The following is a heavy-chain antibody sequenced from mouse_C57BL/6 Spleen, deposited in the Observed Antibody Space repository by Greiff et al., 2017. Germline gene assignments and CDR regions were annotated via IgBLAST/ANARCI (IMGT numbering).Heavy chain of an antibody. CDR2: ISYSGST. Sequence: EVMLVESGPGLAKPSQTLSLTCSVTGYSITSDYWNWIRKFPGNKLEYMGYISYSGSTYYNPSLKSRISITRDTSKNQYYLQLNSVTTEDTATYYGARSRYSNYPYYAMDYWGQGTSVTVSS. CDR3: ARSRYSNYPYYAMDY. D-gene: IGHD2-5*01. V-gene: IGHV3-8*01. CDR1: GYSITSDY. J-gene: IGHJ4*01.